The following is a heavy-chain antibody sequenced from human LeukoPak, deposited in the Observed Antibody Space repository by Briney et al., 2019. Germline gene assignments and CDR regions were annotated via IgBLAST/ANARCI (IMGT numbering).Heavy chain of an antibody. J-gene: IGHJ4*02. Sequence: PGGSLRLSCAASGFTFSSYGMSWVRQAPGKGLEWVSAISGSGGSTYYADSVKGRFTISRDNSKNTLYLQMNSLRAEDTAVYYCAKDPGDIVVVPAANHFDYWGQGTLVTVSS. V-gene: IGHV3-23*01. CDR3: AKDPGDIVVVPAANHFDY. D-gene: IGHD2-2*01. CDR1: GFTFSSYG. CDR2: ISGSGGST.